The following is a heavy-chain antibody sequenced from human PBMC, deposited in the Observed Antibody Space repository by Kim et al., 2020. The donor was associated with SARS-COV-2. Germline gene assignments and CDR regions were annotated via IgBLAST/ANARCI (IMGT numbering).Heavy chain of an antibody. Sequence: SETLSLTCTVSGGSISDSYYWGWIRQPPGKGLEWIASIYYTGSTNYNPSLKSRVTISVDTSKNQFSLKLSSVTAADTAVYYCARRADYGDRPFDYWGQGT. CDR2: IYYTGST. J-gene: IGHJ4*02. V-gene: IGHV4-39*01. CDR3: ARRADYGDRPFDY. CDR1: GGSISDSYY. D-gene: IGHD4-17*01.